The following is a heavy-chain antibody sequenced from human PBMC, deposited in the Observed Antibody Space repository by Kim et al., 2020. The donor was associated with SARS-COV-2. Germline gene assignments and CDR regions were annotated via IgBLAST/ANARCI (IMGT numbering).Heavy chain of an antibody. Sequence: GGSLRLSCAASGFTFSSYSMNWVRQAPGKGLEWVSYISSSSSTIYYADSVKGRFTISRDNAKNSLYLQMNSLRDEDTAVYYCARYCGGDCGPHYYYYGMDVWGQGTTVTVSS. CDR2: ISSSSSTI. D-gene: IGHD2-21*01. CDR1: GFTFSSYS. V-gene: IGHV3-48*02. J-gene: IGHJ6*02. CDR3: ARYCGGDCGPHYYYYGMDV.